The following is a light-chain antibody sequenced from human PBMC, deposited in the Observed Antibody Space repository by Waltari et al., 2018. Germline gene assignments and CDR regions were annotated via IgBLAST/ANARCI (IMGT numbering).Light chain of an antibody. CDR2: SNA. V-gene: IGLV1-44*01. J-gene: IGLJ2*01. CDR3: ASWGDSLNGMV. Sequence: QTLLTQPPSVSGTPGQTVSISCSGGTSNIRSNPVNWYQRLPGAAPKLLIFSNAQRPSGVPDRFSGSKSGNSASLTISGLRSEDEADYYCASWGDSLNGMVFGGGTKLTVL. CDR1: TSNIRSNP.